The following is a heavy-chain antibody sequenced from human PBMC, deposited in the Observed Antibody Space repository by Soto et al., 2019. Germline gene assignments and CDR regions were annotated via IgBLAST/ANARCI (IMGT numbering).Heavy chain of an antibody. CDR2: IRSKANSYAT. V-gene: IGHV3-73*01. Sequence: GVSLRLSRAPSGFTFSGSAIYWVTQASGEGPECVGRIRSKANSYATAYAASVKGRFTISRDDSKNTAYLQMNSLKTEDTAVYYCTRQRDDYGAFVYYYYYGMDVWGQGSTVTGSS. CDR3: TRQRDDYGAFVYYYYYGMDV. J-gene: IGHJ6*02. D-gene: IGHD4-17*01. CDR1: GFTFSGSA.